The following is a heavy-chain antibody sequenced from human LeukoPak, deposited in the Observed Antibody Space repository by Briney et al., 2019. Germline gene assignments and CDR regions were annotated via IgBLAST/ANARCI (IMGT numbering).Heavy chain of an antibody. Sequence: PSQTLSLTCTVSGGSLSSVDYYRSWIRQPPGTGREWIGYIYYSGSTYYNPSLKSRVTISGDTSKNQFSLKLSSVTAADTAVYYCAAARHYYYYMDVWGKGTTVTASS. CDR2: IYYSGST. D-gene: IGHD6-6*01. V-gene: IGHV4-30-4*01. J-gene: IGHJ6*03. CDR3: AAARHYYYYMDV. CDR1: GGSLSSVDYY.